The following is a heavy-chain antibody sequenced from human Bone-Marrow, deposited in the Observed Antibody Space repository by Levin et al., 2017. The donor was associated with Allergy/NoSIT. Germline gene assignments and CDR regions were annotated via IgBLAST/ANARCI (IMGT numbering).Heavy chain of an antibody. CDR2: ISSSGIYI. CDR1: GFTFSDYR. J-gene: IGHJ5*02. V-gene: IGHV3-21*01. Sequence: GGSLRLSCAASGFTFSDYRMNWVRQAPGKGPEWVSSISSSGIYIFYADSVKGRFTISRDNAKNSLDLEMNSLRVEDSAVYYCARGNGYCSSTTCDDNWFDPWGQGTLVTVSS. D-gene: IGHD2-2*03. CDR3: ARGNGYCSSTTCDDNWFDP.